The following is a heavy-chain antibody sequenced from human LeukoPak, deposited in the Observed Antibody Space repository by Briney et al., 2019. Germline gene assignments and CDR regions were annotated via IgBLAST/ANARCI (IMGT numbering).Heavy chain of an antibody. CDR2: IYYSGST. J-gene: IGHJ4*02. D-gene: IGHD1-14*01. CDR3: ATPGKPRQSDCFDY. V-gene: IGHV4-39*01. Sequence: KASETLSLTCTVSGGSISSSSYYWGWIRQPPGKGLEWIGSIYYSGSTYYNPSLKSRVTISVDTSKNQFSLKLSSVTAADTAVYYCATPGKPRQSDCFDYWGQGTLVTVSS. CDR1: GGSISSSSYY.